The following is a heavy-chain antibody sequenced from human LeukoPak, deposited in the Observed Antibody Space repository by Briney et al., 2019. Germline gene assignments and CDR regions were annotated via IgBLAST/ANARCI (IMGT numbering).Heavy chain of an antibody. J-gene: IGHJ4*02. CDR1: GYTFTSYY. CDR3: ARVPPSAHQVFSSDY. D-gene: IGHD1-14*01. V-gene: IGHV1-46*01. Sequence: ASVKVSCKASGYTFTSYYMHWVRQAPGQGLEWMGIINPSGGSTSYAQKFQGRVTMTRDTSTTTAYMELRSLRSDDTAVYYCARVPPSAHQVFSSDYWGQGTQVTVSS. CDR2: INPSGGST.